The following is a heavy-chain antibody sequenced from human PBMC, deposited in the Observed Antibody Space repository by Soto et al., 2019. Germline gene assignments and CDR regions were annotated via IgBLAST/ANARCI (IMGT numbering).Heavy chain of an antibody. J-gene: IGHJ6*03. Sequence: SETLSLTCTVSGGSISSSSYYWGRIRQPPGKGLEWIGTIYYSGSTYYNPPLKSRVTISVDTSKNQFSLKLSSVTAADTAVYYCARQGYYGSGSYLPYYYYYMDVWGKGTTVTVSS. V-gene: IGHV4-39*01. CDR2: IYYSGST. CDR3: ARQGYYGSGSYLPYYYYYMDV. CDR1: GGSISSSSYY. D-gene: IGHD3-10*01.